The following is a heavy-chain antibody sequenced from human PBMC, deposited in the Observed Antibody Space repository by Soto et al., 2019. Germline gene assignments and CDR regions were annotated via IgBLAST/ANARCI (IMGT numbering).Heavy chain of an antibody. J-gene: IGHJ4*02. CDR1: GGSISSYY. V-gene: IGHV4-4*07. CDR3: ARDLKGYSSSSTNFDY. Sequence: PSETLSLTCTVSGGSISSYYWSWIRQPAGKGLEWIGRIYTSGSTNYNPSLKSRVTMSVDTSKNQFSLKLSSVTAADTAVYYCARDLKGYSSSSTNFDYWGQGTLVTVSS. D-gene: IGHD6-6*01. CDR2: IYTSGST.